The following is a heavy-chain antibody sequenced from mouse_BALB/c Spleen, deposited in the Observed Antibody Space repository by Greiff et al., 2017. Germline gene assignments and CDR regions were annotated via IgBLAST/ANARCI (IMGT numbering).Heavy chain of an antibody. V-gene: IGHV5-12-2*01. CDR1: GFTFSSYT. Sequence: EVQVVESGGGLVQSGGSLKLSCAASGFTFSSYTMSWVRQTPEKRLEWVAYISNGGGSTYYPDTVKGRFTISRDNAKNTLYLQMSSLKSEDTAMYYCARQTMITDYAMDYWGQGTSVTVSS. D-gene: IGHD2-4*01. CDR2: ISNGGGST. CDR3: ARQTMITDYAMDY. J-gene: IGHJ4*01.